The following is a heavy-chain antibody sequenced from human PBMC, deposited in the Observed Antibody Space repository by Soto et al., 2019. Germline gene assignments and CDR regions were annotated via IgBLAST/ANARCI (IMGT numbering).Heavy chain of an antibody. D-gene: IGHD5-18*01. CDR2: IIPILGIA. V-gene: IGHV1-69*10. J-gene: IGHJ2*01. CDR3: ARDPRVYLRTAQWYFDL. CDR1: GGTFSSYA. Sequence: ASVKVYCKASGGTFSSYAISWVRQAPGQGLEWMGGIIPILGIANYAQKFQGRVTITADKSTSTAYMELSSLRSEDKAVYYCARDPRVYLRTAQWYFDLWGRGTLVTVSS.